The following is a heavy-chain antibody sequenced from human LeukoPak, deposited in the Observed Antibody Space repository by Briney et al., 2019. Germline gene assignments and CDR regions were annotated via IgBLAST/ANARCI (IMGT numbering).Heavy chain of an antibody. CDR1: GFTLSSYA. D-gene: IGHD2-15*01. CDR2: ISVSGNT. J-gene: IGHJ4*02. CDR3: AKAPVTTCSGAYCYPFDY. Sequence: WGSLRLSCAAFGFTLSSYAMSWVRQVPGKGLEWVSAISVSGNTYHADAVKGRFTISRDSSKNTLYLQMNSLRAGDAAVYYCAKAPVTTCSGAYCYPFDYWSQGTLVTVSS. V-gene: IGHV3-23*01.